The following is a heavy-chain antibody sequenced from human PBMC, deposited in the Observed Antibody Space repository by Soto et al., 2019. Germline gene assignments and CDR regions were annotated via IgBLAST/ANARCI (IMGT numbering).Heavy chain of an antibody. D-gene: IGHD3-22*01. Sequence: QVQLVQSGAEVKKPGASVKVSCKASGYTFSNFYIHWVRQAPGQGLEWMGIINPSGGSTSYAQKFQGRVTITRDTSTSTVYMELSSLRSEDTAVHYCARADYYGSSGYHLDYWGQGTLVTVSS. CDR1: GYTFSNFY. CDR3: ARADYYGSSGYHLDY. J-gene: IGHJ4*02. V-gene: IGHV1-46*01. CDR2: INPSGGST.